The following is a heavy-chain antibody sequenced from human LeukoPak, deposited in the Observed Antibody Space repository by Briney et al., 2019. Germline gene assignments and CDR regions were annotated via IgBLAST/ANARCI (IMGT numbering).Heavy chain of an antibody. D-gene: IGHD3-10*01. CDR1: GGSISSYY. Sequence: PSETLSLTCTVSGGSISSYYWSWIRQPPGKGLEWIGYIYYSGSTNYNPSLKSRVTISVDTSKNQFSLKLSSVTAADTAVYYCARDLHYYGSGSSYMDVWGKGTTVTISS. CDR2: IYYSGST. V-gene: IGHV4-59*01. J-gene: IGHJ6*03. CDR3: ARDLHYYGSGSSYMDV.